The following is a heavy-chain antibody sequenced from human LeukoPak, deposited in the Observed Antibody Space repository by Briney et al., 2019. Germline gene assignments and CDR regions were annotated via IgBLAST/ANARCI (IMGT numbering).Heavy chain of an antibody. D-gene: IGHD3-22*01. CDR2: ISGSGGST. CDR3: ARDLGQYYDTSDNWFDP. V-gene: IGHV3-23*01. Sequence: GGSLRLSCAASGFTFSSYAMSWVRQAPGKGLEWVSGISGSGGSTYYADSVKGRFTISRDNSKNTLNLQMNSLRAEDTAVYYCARDLGQYYDTSDNWFDPWGQGTLVTVSS. CDR1: GFTFSSYA. J-gene: IGHJ5*02.